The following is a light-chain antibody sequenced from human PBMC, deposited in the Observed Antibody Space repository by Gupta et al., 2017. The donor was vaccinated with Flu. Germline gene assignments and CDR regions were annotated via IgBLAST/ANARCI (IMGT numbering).Light chain of an antibody. CDR2: TTS. CDR3: QQSYSTLFT. Sequence: GDRVTITCRASQSISSYLNWYQQKPGKAPKLLIYTTSSLQSGVPSRFSGSGSGTDFTLTISSLQPEDFATYYCQQSYSTLFTFGPGTKVDIK. CDR1: QSISSY. V-gene: IGKV1-39*01. J-gene: IGKJ3*01.